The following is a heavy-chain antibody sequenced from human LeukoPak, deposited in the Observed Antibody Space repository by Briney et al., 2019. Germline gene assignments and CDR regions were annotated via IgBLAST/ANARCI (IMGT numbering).Heavy chain of an antibody. D-gene: IGHD2-2*02. V-gene: IGHV1-24*01. CDR1: GYTLTELS. CDR3: AKQDIVVVPAAIQWDYYYYMDV. CDR2: FDPEDGET. J-gene: IGHJ6*03. Sequence: ASVKVSCKVSGYTLTELSMHWVRQAPGKGLEWMGGFDPEDGETICAQKFQGRVTMTEDTSTDTAYMELSSLRAEDTAVYYCAKQDIVVVPAAIQWDYYYYMDVWGKGTTVTVSS.